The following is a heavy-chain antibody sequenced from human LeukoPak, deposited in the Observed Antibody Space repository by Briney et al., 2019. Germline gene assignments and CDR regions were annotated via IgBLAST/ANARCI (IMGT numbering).Heavy chain of an antibody. D-gene: IGHD6-13*01. Sequence: SETLSLTCAVSGFSITTGYFWGWIRQPPGKGQDWIGGIYHTGETHYNPSLKSRVTISVDTSKNEFSLKVNSVTAADTAVYYCARGGGSSSWSPIDYWGQGTLVTVSS. CDR3: ARGGGSSSWSPIDY. V-gene: IGHV4-38-2*01. J-gene: IGHJ4*02. CDR1: GFSITTGYF. CDR2: IYHTGET.